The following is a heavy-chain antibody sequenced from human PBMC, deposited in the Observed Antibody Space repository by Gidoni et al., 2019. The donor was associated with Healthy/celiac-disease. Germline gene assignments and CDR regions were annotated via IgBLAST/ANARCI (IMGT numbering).Heavy chain of an antibody. CDR2: IKQDGSEK. D-gene: IGHD3-9*01. J-gene: IGHJ4*02. V-gene: IGHV3-7*03. Sequence: EVQLVESGGGLVQPGGSLRLSCAASGFTFSSYWMSWVRQAPGKGLEGVANIKQDGSEKYYVDSVKGRFTISRDNAKNSLYLQMNSLRAEDTAVYYCARGHYDILTGYYSDWGQGTLVTVSS. CDR1: GFTFSSYW. CDR3: ARGHYDILTGYYSD.